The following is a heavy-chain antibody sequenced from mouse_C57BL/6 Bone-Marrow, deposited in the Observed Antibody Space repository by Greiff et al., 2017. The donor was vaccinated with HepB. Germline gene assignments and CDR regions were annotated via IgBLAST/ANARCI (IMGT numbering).Heavy chain of an antibody. CDR1: GYTFTSYW. J-gene: IGHJ4*01. CDR2: IHPNSGST. Sequence: VQLQQPGAELVKPGASVKLSCKASGYTFTSYWMHWVKQRPGQGLEWIGMIHPNSGSTNYNEKLKSKATLTVDKTSSTAYMQLSSLTSEDSAVYYCASCGDSSGYWAMDYWGQGTSVTVSS. D-gene: IGHD3-2*02. V-gene: IGHV1-64*01. CDR3: ASCGDSSGYWAMDY.